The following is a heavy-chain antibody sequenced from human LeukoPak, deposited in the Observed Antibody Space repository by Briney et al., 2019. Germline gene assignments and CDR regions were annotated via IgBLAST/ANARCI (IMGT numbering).Heavy chain of an antibody. CDR2: ISYDGSNK. CDR1: GFTFSSYA. CDR3: ARDSERGFDY. D-gene: IGHD1-1*01. J-gene: IGHJ4*02. V-gene: IGHV3-30-3*01. Sequence: GGSLRLSCAASGFTFSSYAMHWVRQAPGKGLEWVAVISYDGSNKYYADSVKGRFTISRDNSKSTLYLQMNSLRAEDTAVYYCARDSERGFDYWGQGTLVTVSS.